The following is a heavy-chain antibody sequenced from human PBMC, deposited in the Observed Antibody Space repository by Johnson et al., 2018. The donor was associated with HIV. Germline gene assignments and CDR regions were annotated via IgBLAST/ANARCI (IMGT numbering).Heavy chain of an antibody. D-gene: IGHD6-6*01. CDR1: GFTFSSYG. J-gene: IGHJ3*02. V-gene: IGHV3-30*02. CDR2: IRYDGSNK. CDR3: ARVPGGAARAGGGAFDI. Sequence: VQLVESGGGVVQPGGSLRLSCAASGFTFSSYGMHWVRQAPGKGLEWVAFIRYDGSNKYYADSVKGRFTISRDNSKNTLYLQMNSLRAEDTAVYYCARVPGGAARAGGGAFDIWGQGTMVTVSS.